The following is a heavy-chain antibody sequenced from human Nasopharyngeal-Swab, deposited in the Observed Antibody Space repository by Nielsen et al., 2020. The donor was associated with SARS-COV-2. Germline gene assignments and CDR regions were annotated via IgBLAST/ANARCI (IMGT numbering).Heavy chain of an antibody. CDR2: INHSGSI. CDR3: ARGRGITVTTPSPVFDY. D-gene: IGHD1-20*01. V-gene: IGHV4-34*01. J-gene: IGHJ4*02. CDR1: GGSFSGYY. Sequence: SETLSLTCAVYGGSFSGYYWSWIRQSPGKGLEWIGEINHSGSINYNLSLKSRVTLSVETSKNQFSLKLSSVTAADTAVYYCARGRGITVTTPSPVFDYWGQGTLVTVSS.